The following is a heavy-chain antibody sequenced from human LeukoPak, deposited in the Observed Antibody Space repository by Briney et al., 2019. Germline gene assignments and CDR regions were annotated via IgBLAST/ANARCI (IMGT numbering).Heavy chain of an antibody. CDR2: IYYSGST. D-gene: IGHD1-26*01. J-gene: IGHJ4*02. CDR3: ARVAVGATTGFIDY. V-gene: IGHV4-59*11. Sequence: PSETLSLTCTVSGGSISSHYWSWIRQPPGKGLEWIGYIYYSGSTNYNPSLKSRVIISVDTSKNQFSLKLSSVTAADTAVYYCARVAVGATTGFIDYWGQGTLVTVSS. CDR1: GGSISSHY.